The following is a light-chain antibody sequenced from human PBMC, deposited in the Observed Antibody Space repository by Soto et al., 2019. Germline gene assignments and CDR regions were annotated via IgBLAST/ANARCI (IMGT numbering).Light chain of an antibody. CDR2: EVT. V-gene: IGLV2-8*01. J-gene: IGLJ3*02. Sequence: HSVLTQPPSASGSPGQSVTISCTGASSDVGGYNYVSWCQQHPGKAPKLMIYEVTKRPSGVPDRFSGSKSGNTASLTVSGLQAEDEADYYCSSYAGSNNLVFGGGTKLTVL. CDR1: SSDVGGYNY. CDR3: SSYAGSNNLV.